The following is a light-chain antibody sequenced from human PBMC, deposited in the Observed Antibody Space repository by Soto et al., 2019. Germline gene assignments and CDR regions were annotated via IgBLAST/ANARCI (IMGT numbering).Light chain of an antibody. CDR2: GAS. J-gene: IGKJ2*01. Sequence: EIVLTQSPGTLSLSPGERATLSCRASQSVSSSYLAWYQQKPGQAPMLLIYGASSRATGIPDRFSGSGSGTDFTLTISRLEPEDFAVYYFQQDGSSPAYSFGQGTMLEIK. V-gene: IGKV3-20*01. CDR3: QQDGSSPAYS. CDR1: QSVSSSY.